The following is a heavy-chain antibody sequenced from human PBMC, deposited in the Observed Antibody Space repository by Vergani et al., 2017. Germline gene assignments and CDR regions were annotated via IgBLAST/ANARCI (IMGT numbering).Heavy chain of an antibody. CDR1: GGSISSYY. CDR3: ARVTPSSYDFWSGDYYYYDMDV. D-gene: IGHD3-3*01. CDR2: IYYSGST. Sequence: QVQLQESGPGLVKPSETLSLTCTVSGGSISSYYWSWIRQPPGKGLEWIGYIYYSGSTNYNPSLKSRVTISVDTSKNQFSLKLSSVTAADTAVYYCARVTPSSYDFWSGDYYYYDMDVWGKGTTVTVSS. J-gene: IGHJ6*03. V-gene: IGHV4-59*01.